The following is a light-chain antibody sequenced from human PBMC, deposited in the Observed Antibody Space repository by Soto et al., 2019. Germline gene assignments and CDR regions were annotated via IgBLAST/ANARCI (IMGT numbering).Light chain of an antibody. J-gene: IGLJ2*01. V-gene: IGLV2-8*01. Sequence: QSALTQPPSASGSPGQSVTIPCTGTSTDVGEYNYVSWYQQHPGKVPRLIIYEVNKRPSGVPDRFSGSKSGSTASLTVSGLRAEDEADYYCSSFMVSPVVFGGGTQLTVL. CDR1: STDVGEYNY. CDR3: SSFMVSPVV. CDR2: EVN.